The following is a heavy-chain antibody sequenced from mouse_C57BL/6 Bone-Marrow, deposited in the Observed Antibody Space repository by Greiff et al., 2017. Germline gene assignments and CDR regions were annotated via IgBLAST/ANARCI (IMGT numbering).Heavy chain of an antibody. J-gene: IGHJ2*01. Sequence: EVMLEESGGDLVKPGGSLTLSCAASGFTFTSYGMSWVRQTPDKRLEWVATIRSGGSYTYYPDSVKGRSTITRDKAKNTLYLQMSRLKSEDTAMYYCARDGPYGGFDYWGQGTTLTVSS. CDR2: IRSGGSYT. CDR1: GFTFTSYG. CDR3: ARDGPYGGFDY. D-gene: IGHD1-1*01. V-gene: IGHV5-6*01.